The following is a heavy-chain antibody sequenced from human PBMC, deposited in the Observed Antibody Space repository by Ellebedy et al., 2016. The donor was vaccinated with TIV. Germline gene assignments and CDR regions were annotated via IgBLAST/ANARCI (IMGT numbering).Heavy chain of an antibody. J-gene: IGHJ4*02. D-gene: IGHD2-2*02. CDR3: ARERCSSTSCYTFDY. V-gene: IGHV1-2*02. CDR1: GYTFTGHY. Sequence: ASVKVSCXASGYTFTGHYMHWVRQAPGQGLEWMGWINPNSGGTNYAQKFQGRVTMTRDTSITTAYMELSRLRSDDTAVYYCARERCSSTSCYTFDYWGQGTLVTVSS. CDR2: INPNSGGT.